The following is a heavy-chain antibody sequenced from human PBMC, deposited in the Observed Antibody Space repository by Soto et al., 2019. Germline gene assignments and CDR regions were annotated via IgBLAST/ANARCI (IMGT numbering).Heavy chain of an antibody. CDR3: ARAEYCSGGSCYSGLYYYYYMDV. V-gene: IGHV3-74*01. CDR1: GFTFSSYW. J-gene: IGHJ6*03. CDR2: INSDGSST. D-gene: IGHD2-15*01. Sequence: GGSLRLSCAASGFTFSSYWMHWVRQAPGKGLVWVSRINSDGSSTSYADSVKGRFTISRDNAKNTLYLQMNSLRAEDTAVYYCARAEYCSGGSCYSGLYYYYYMDVWGKGTTVTVSS.